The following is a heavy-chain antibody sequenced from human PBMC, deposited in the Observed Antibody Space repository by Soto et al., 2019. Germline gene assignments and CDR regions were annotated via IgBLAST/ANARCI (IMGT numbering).Heavy chain of an antibody. D-gene: IGHD3-22*01. CDR3: AKDMLGREYDSSGYYLDY. CDR1: GFTFSSYG. Sequence: QVQLVESGGGVVQPGRSLRLSCAASGFTFSSYGMHWVRQAPGKGLEWVAGISYDGSNKDYADSVKGRFTISRDNSKNTLYMQMNSLRAEDTAVYYCAKDMLGREYDSSGYYLDYWGQGTLVTVSS. J-gene: IGHJ4*02. CDR2: ISYDGSNK. V-gene: IGHV3-30*18.